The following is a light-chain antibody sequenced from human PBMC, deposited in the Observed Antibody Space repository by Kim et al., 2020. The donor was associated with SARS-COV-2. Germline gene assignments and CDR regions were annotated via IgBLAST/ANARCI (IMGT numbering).Light chain of an antibody. Sequence: GGTVTLTCGLSSGSVSTSYYPSWHQQTPGQAPRTLIYSTNTRSSGVPDRFSGSILGNKAALTITGAQADDESDYYCVLYVGSGISVFGGGTKLTVL. CDR3: VLYVGSGISV. J-gene: IGLJ3*02. CDR1: SGSVSTSYY. CDR2: STN. V-gene: IGLV8-61*01.